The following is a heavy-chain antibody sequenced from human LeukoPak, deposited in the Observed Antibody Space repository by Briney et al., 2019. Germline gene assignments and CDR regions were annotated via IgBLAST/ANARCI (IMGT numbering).Heavy chain of an antibody. J-gene: IGHJ4*02. Sequence: SETLFLTCVVSGYPISSGYWSCLIRRAPGKGLEWIATISHSGGTYFNPSLQSRTFVSIDTSKNQFSLKLTSVTAADTAVYYCAIDHTSSGYSYFLDYWGQGTLVTVSS. CDR2: ISHSGGT. CDR1: GYPISSGYW. V-gene: IGHV4-38-2*02. CDR3: AIDHTSSGYSYFLDY. D-gene: IGHD3-22*01.